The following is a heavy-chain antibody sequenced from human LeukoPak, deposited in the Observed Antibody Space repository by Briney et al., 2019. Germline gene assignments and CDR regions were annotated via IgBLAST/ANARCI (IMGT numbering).Heavy chain of an antibody. Sequence: GASVKVSCNASGYTLTSYGISWVRQAPGQGLEWMGWISAYNGNTNYAQKLQGRVTMTTDTSTSTAYMELRSLRSDDTAVYYSARVVAVAGSNYWGQGTLVTVSS. V-gene: IGHV1-18*01. D-gene: IGHD6-19*01. J-gene: IGHJ4*02. CDR2: ISAYNGNT. CDR3: ARVVAVAGSNY. CDR1: GYTLTSYG.